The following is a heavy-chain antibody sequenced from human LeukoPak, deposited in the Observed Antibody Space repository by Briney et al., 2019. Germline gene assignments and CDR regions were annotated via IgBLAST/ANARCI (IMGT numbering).Heavy chain of an antibody. CDR2: INSDGSST. D-gene: IGHD3-22*01. V-gene: IGHV3-74*01. CDR3: ARDGPPYDSSGYRHYYFDY. J-gene: IGHJ4*02. CDR1: GFTFSSYW. Sequence: PGGSLRLSCAASGFTFSSYWMHWVRQAPGKGLVWVSRINSDGSSTSYADSVRGRFTISRDDAKNTLYLQMNSLRAEDTAVYYFARDGPPYDSSGYRHYYFDYWGQGTLVAVSS.